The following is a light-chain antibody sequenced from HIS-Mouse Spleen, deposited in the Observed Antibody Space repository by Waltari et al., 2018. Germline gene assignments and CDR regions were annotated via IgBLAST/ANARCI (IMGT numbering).Light chain of an antibody. J-gene: IGLJ2*01. Sequence: SYELTQPPSVSLSPGQTASITCSGEKLGDKYACWSQQNPGQSPVLVIYQDSKRPSGIPERFSGSNSGNTATLTISGTQAMDEADYYCQAWDSSYSVFGGGTKLTVL. CDR3: QAWDSSYSV. V-gene: IGLV3-1*01. CDR2: QDS. CDR1: KLGDKY.